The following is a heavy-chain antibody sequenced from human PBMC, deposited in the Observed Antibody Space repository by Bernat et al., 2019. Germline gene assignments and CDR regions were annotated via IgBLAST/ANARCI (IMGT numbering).Heavy chain of an antibody. CDR2: IYYSWVT. V-gene: IGHV4-39*01. Sequence: QMQLDESGPGLVKPSQTLSLNCSVSVGSISISTYYLGWIRQPPGEGLEWIGTIYYSWVTYYNPSLKSRCTISGEKAKKPFYLKLRSVTAADTAVYYCERRGGGTKDYYYMDVWGKGTTVTVSS. CDR1: VGSISISTYY. D-gene: IGHD3-16*01. CDR3: ERRGGGTKDYYYMDV. J-gene: IGHJ6*03.